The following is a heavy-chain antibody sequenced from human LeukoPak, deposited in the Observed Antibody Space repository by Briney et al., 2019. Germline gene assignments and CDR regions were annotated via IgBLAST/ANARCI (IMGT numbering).Heavy chain of an antibody. CDR3: AKVPVWQQLVDY. CDR2: ITGSGGNT. Sequence: PGGSLRLSCAASGFTFSDYYMTWIRQAPGKGLEWVSGITGSGGNTYHADSVKGRFTISRDNSRNTLYLQMNSLRAEDTAVYYCAKVPVWQQLVDYWGQGTLVTVSS. V-gene: IGHV3-23*01. CDR1: GFTFSDYY. D-gene: IGHD6-13*01. J-gene: IGHJ4*02.